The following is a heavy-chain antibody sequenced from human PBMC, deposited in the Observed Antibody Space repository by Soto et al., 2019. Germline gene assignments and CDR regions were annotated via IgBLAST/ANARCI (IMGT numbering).Heavy chain of an antibody. CDR2: VSPENKNA. J-gene: IGHJ4*02. D-gene: IGHD1-1*01. Sequence: QVQVIQSRAEVKKPGASVKVSCKTSGYTFTEYDINWVRQAPGQGPEYMGWVSPENKNAGYAPQFRGRVSMTTDTTICTAYLEVTNLTYEDTAVYYCEVTTGYWGQGTMVTVSS. V-gene: IGHV1-8*01. CDR3: EVTTGY. CDR1: GYTFTEYD.